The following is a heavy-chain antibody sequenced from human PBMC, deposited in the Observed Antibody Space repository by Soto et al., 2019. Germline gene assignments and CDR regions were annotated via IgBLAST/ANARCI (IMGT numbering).Heavy chain of an antibody. Sequence: VGSLRLSCAASGFTFSSYSMNWVRQAPGKGLEWVSSISSSSSYIYYADSVKGRFTISRDNAKNSLYLQMNSLRAEDTAVYYCARVAYYYDSSGAQYYYYGMDVWGQGTTVTVSS. V-gene: IGHV3-21*01. D-gene: IGHD3-22*01. J-gene: IGHJ6*02. CDR1: GFTFSSYS. CDR3: ARVAYYYDSSGAQYYYYGMDV. CDR2: ISSSSSYI.